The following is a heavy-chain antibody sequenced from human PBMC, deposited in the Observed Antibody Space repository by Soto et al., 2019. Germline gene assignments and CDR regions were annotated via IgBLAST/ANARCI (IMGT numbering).Heavy chain of an antibody. Sequence: QITLKESGPPLVKPTQTLTLTYTFSAFSLSTSRVGVDWIREPPGKALEWLTFIYWDDDKRYSPSLKSRLTITKDTSKNQVVLTMTNMDPVDTATYYCARLVAAGITYYFDSWGQGTLVTVSS. J-gene: IGHJ4*02. CDR3: ARLVAAGITYYFDS. CDR1: AFSLSTSRVG. CDR2: IYWDDDK. D-gene: IGHD2-21*01. V-gene: IGHV2-5*02.